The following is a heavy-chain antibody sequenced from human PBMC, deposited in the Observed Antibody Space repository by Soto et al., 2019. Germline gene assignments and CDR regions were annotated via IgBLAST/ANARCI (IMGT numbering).Heavy chain of an antibody. CDR1: GASVSHGY. CDR2: MYFGGSF. CDR3: ARSYYVSTGFAVDP. Sequence: QMQLQASGPGLVKPSETLSLTCNVSGASVSHGYWSWIRQPPGKGLEWIGFMYFGGSFNYNPSLTSRATISVETSKNQFSMKLRSVTASDTAVYYCARSYYVSTGFAVDPWGQGTLVTVSS. D-gene: IGHD3-22*01. V-gene: IGHV4-59*02. J-gene: IGHJ5*02.